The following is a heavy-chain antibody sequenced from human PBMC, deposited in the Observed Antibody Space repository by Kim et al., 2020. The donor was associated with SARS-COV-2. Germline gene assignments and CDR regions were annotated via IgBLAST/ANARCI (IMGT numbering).Heavy chain of an antibody. CDR3: ASGGRGTEAYFYH. V-gene: IGHV3-30*04. CDR2: ISYGGRDK. J-gene: IGHJ4*02. D-gene: IGHD3-10*01. Sequence: GGSLRLSCAASGFTFSTYAMHWVRQAPGKGLEWVAVISYGGRDKVYPGSVQGRFTISRDNSKDTLYLQMNSLRPEDTAVYYCASGGRGTEAYFYHWGQGTLVTVSS. CDR1: GFTFSTYA.